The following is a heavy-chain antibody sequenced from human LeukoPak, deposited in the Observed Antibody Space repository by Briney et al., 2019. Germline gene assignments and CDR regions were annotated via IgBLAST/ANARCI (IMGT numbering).Heavy chain of an antibody. D-gene: IGHD3-3*01. CDR2: MNPNSGNT. Sequence: ASVKVSCRASGYTFTSYDINWVRQATGQGLEWMGWMNPNSGNTGCAQKFQGRVTMTRNTSISTAYMELSSLRSEDTAVYYCARVMDYDFWSPGGYWGQETLVTVSS. J-gene: IGHJ4*02. CDR3: ARVMDYDFWSPGGY. CDR1: GYTFTSYD. V-gene: IGHV1-8*01.